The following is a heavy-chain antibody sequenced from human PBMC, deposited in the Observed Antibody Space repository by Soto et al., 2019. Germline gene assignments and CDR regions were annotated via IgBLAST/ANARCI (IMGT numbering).Heavy chain of an antibody. Sequence: QVQLVQSGAEVKKPGSSVKVSCKASGGTFSSYTISWVRQAPGQGLEWMGRIIPTLGIANYAQKFQGRVTITADKSTSTAYMELSSLRSEDTGVYYCARGGPTGGIGYWGQGPLVTVSS. CDR1: GGTFSSYT. D-gene: IGHD2-8*02. J-gene: IGHJ4*02. CDR3: ARGGPTGGIGY. V-gene: IGHV1-69*02. CDR2: IIPTLGIA.